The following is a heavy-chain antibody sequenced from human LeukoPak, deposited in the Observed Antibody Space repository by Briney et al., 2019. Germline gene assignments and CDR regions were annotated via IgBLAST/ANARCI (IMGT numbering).Heavy chain of an antibody. D-gene: IGHD6-13*01. CDR2: LSNDGSNK. V-gene: IGHV3-30*18. Sequence: GGSLRLSCSASGFPFSGHAMHCVRQAPGKGLEWVAILSNDGSNKYYADSVKGRFTISRDNSKNTLYLQMNSLRAEDTAVYYCAKSLSSTWYYFDYWGQGTLVTVSS. J-gene: IGHJ4*02. CDR3: AKSLSSTWYYFDY. CDR1: GFPFSGHA.